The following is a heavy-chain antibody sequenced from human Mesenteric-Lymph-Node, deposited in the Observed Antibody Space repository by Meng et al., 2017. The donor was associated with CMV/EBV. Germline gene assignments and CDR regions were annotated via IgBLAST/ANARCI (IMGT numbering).Heavy chain of an antibody. CDR1: GYTFTGFY. CDR2: INPRTGIT. J-gene: IGHJ5*02. V-gene: IGHV1-2*02. Sequence: ASVKVSCKASGYTFTGFYMHWVRQAPGQGLEWMGWINPRTGITKYAEKFQGRVTMTRDTSISTVYMELSRLRSDDTAVYFCARDADSGDVWGWFDPWGQGTLVTVSS. D-gene: IGHD3-16*01. CDR3: ARDADSGDVWGWFDP.